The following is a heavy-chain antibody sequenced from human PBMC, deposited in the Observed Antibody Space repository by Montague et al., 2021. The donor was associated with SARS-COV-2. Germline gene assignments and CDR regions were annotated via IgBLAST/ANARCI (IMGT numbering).Heavy chain of an antibody. CDR1: GGFISSGGYY. CDR3: ARVRITMIIVVTYFDY. CDR2: IYYSGST. J-gene: IGHJ4*02. Sequence: TLSLTCTVSGGFISSGGYYWSWIRQHPGKGLEWIGYIYYSGSTYYXXXLKSRVTISVDTSKNQFSLKLSSVTAADTAVYYCARVRITMIIVVTYFDYWGQGTLVTVSS. V-gene: IGHV4-31*03. D-gene: IGHD3-22*01.